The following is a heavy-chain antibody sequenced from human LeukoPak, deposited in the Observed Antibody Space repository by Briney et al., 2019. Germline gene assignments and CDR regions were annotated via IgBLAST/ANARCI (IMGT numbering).Heavy chain of an antibody. V-gene: IGHV3-48*04. D-gene: IGHD5-24*01. J-gene: IGHJ4*02. Sequence: GGSLRLSCAASGFTFSGYSMNWVRQAPGKGLEWVSYISSSRTTMYYADSVKGRFTISGDNAKNSVFLQMNSLRAEDTAVYYCARENEGYGYNPLDYWGQGTLVTVSS. CDR1: GFTFSGYS. CDR3: ARENEGYGYNPLDY. CDR2: ISSSRTTM.